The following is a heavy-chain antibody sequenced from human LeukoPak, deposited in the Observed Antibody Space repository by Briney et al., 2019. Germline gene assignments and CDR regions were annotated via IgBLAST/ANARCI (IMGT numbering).Heavy chain of an antibody. CDR2: LYYTGST. Sequence: PSETLSLTCTVSGGSITSNSYYWAWIRQPPGKGLEWIGSLYYTGSTNYSPSLKSRVTISGDTSKNQFSLKLDSVTAADTAVYYCARQWLGATTDWYFDLWGRGTLVTVSS. V-gene: IGHV4-39*01. CDR3: ARQWLGATTDWYFDL. J-gene: IGHJ2*01. D-gene: IGHD1-26*01. CDR1: GGSITSNSYY.